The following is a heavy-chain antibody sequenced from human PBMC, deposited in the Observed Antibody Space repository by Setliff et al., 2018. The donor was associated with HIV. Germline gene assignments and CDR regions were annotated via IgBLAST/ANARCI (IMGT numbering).Heavy chain of an antibody. D-gene: IGHD3-10*01. J-gene: IGHJ5*02. V-gene: IGHV3-30*18. CDR1: GFTFDSYV. CDR2: MSIHGNVI. Sequence: GGSLRLSCAATGFTFDSYVLHWVRQAPGKGLEWVAVMSIHGNVIIYADSVEGRFTISRDNSRNRLFLQMNSLRVEDTAVYYCAKDLLASFGEPYPPTANWFDPWGQGTLVTVSS. CDR3: AKDLLASFGEPYPPTANWFDP.